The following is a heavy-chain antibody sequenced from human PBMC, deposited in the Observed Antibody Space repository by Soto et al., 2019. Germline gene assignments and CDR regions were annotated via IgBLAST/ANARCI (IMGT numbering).Heavy chain of an antibody. J-gene: IGHJ4*02. D-gene: IGHD1-20*01. V-gene: IGHV3-23*01. CDR2: ISGSGGST. Sequence: EVQLLESGGGLVQPGGSLRLSCAASGFTFSSYAMSWVRQAPGKGLEWVSAISGSGGSTYYADSVKGRFTISRDNSKNTLYLQMNSLRAEDTAVYYCAKAAYNWDDGPGDYFDYWGQGTLVTVSS. CDR1: GFTFSSYA. CDR3: AKAAYNWDDGPGDYFDY.